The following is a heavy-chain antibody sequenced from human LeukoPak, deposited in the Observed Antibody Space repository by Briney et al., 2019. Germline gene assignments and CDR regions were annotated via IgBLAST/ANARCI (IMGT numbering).Heavy chain of an antibody. J-gene: IGHJ4*02. D-gene: IGHD5-12*01. V-gene: IGHV4-39*01. CDR3: VRHDGRGGATMGALDS. Sequence: SETLSLTCTVSAGSISSNSHHWGWIRQSPGKGLEWIGSVYYGRTTYYNPSLNSRVTISVVTSKNQFSLQLNSVTAADTAVYYCVRHDGRGGATMGALDSWGQGSLVTVSS. CDR1: AGSISSNSHH. CDR2: VYYGRTT.